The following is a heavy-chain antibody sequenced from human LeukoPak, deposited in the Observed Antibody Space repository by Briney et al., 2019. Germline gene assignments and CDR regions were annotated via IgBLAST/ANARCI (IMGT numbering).Heavy chain of an antibody. D-gene: IGHD3-22*01. CDR3: ARDYDSSGYYSN. Sequence: SVKVSCKASGGTFSSYAISWVRQAPGQGLEWMGRIIPILGIANYAQKFQGRVTITADKSTSTAYMELSSLRSEDTAVYYCARDYDSSGYYSNWGQGTLVTVSS. CDR2: IIPILGIA. J-gene: IGHJ4*02. CDR1: GGTFSSYA. V-gene: IGHV1-69*04.